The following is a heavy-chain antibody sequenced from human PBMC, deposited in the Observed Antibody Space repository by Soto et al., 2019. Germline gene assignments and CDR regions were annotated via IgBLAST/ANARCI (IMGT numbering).Heavy chain of an antibody. J-gene: IGHJ6*02. CDR1: GGSISSGDYY. Sequence: QVQLQESGPGLVKPSQTLSLTCTVSGGSISSGDYYWSWIRQPPGKGLEWIGYFYYSGSTYYNPSLKSRVTISVDTSKNHFSLKLISVTAADTAVYYCARASVAYYDFWSGYYNYYYYGMDVWGQGTTVTVSS. CDR3: ARASVAYYDFWSGYYNYYYYGMDV. V-gene: IGHV4-30-4*01. D-gene: IGHD3-3*01. CDR2: FYYSGST.